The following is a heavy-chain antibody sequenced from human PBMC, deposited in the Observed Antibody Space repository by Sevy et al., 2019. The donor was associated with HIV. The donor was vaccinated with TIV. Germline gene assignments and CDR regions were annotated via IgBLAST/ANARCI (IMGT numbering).Heavy chain of an antibody. J-gene: IGHJ4*02. V-gene: IGHV1-18*01. D-gene: IGHD6-19*01. CDR2: ISAYNGNT. CDR3: ARDVQGIAVAGTAGY. CDR1: GYTFTSYG. Sequence: ASVKVSCKASGYTFTSYGISWVRQAPGQGLEWMGWISAYNGNTNYAQKLQGRVTMTTDTSTSTAYMELRSLRSDDTAVYYCARDVQGIAVAGTAGYWGQRTLVTVSS.